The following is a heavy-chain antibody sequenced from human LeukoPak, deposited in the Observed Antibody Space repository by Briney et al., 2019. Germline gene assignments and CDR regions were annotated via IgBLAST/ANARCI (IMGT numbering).Heavy chain of an antibody. Sequence: SETLSLTCTVSGGSISSYYWSWIRQPAGKGLQWIGRIYTSGSTNYNPALKSRGTMSVDTSKNQFSLKLTSVTAADTAVYYCARAYYDTSGYPGWYFDLWGRGTLVTVSS. J-gene: IGHJ2*01. CDR2: IYTSGST. V-gene: IGHV4-4*07. CDR1: GGSISSYY. CDR3: ARAYYDTSGYPGWYFDL. D-gene: IGHD3-22*01.